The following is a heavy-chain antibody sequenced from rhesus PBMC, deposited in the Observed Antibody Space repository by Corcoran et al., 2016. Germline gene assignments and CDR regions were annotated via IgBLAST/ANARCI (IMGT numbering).Heavy chain of an antibody. Sequence: EVQLVETGGGLVKPGGSLKLSCAASGFTFSSYGMSWIRQAPGKGLDWVSAINSGGGSTYYADSVRGRFTISRDNSKNTLSLQMNSLRAEDTSVYYCAKGAGYFDYWGQGVLVTVSS. J-gene: IGHJ4*01. CDR1: GFTFSSYG. CDR2: INSGGGST. V-gene: IGHV3S5*01. CDR3: AKGAGYFDY.